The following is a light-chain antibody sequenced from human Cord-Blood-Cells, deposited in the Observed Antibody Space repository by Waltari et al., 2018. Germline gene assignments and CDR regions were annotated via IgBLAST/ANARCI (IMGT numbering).Light chain of an antibody. J-gene: IGLJ2*01. Sequence: QSAPTQPASVSGSPGQSITISCTGTSSDVGSYNLVSRYQQHPGKAPKLMIYEGSKRPSGVSNRFSGSKSGNTASLTISGLQAEDEADYYCCSYAGSSTVVFGGGTKLTVL. CDR2: EGS. CDR1: SSDVGSYNL. V-gene: IGLV2-23*01. CDR3: CSYAGSSTVV.